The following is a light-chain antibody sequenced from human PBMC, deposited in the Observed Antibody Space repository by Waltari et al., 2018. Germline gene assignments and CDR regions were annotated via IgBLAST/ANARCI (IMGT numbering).Light chain of an antibody. V-gene: IGKV3-20*01. CDR2: GSS. CDR3: QRYGDSPKYT. J-gene: IGKJ2*01. Sequence: IVLTQSPGTLSLSPGERATLSCRASQSISSSYLAWYQQKPGQAPRLLIYGSSSRAPGIPARFRGSGSGTDFTLPISRLEPEDFAVYYCQRYGDSPKYTFGQGTKLEIK. CDR1: QSISSSY.